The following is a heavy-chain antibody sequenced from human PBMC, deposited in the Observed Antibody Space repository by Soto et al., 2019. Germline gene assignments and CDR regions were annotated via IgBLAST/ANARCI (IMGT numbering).Heavy chain of an antibody. V-gene: IGHV2-5*02. CDR2: IYWDDAK. CDR3: AHRRRGYSYGYYFDY. CDR1: GFSLSTSGVN. Sequence: QITLKESGPTLVKPTQTLTLTCTFSGFSLSTSGVNVGWIRQPPGKALEWLALIYWDDAKRYSPSLKNRLTITKYTSKNQVVLTMTNIDPVDTATYYCAHRRRGYSYGYYFDYWGQGTLVTVSS. D-gene: IGHD5-18*01. J-gene: IGHJ4*02.